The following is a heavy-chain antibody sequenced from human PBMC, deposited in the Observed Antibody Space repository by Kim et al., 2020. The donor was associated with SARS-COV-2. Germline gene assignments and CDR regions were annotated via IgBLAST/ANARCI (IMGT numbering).Heavy chain of an antibody. Sequence: PSFQGQVTSSADKSISTAYLQWSSLKASDTAMYYCARHEGHGDPGYFDYWGQGTLVTVSS. CDR3: ARHEGHGDPGYFDY. J-gene: IGHJ4*02. V-gene: IGHV5-51*01. D-gene: IGHD4-17*01.